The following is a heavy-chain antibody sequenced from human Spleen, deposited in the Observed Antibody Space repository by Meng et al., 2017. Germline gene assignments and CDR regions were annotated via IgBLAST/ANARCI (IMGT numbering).Heavy chain of an antibody. Sequence: GFFVSRYAMHWVRQAPGKGLEWVAVISNEGSEKYYADSVKGRFTISRDNAKKSLYLQMNSLRAEDTAVYYCARGRVVVAATPSDYWGQGTLVTVSS. D-gene: IGHD2-15*01. CDR1: GFFVSRYA. CDR3: ARGRVVVAATPSDY. CDR2: ISNEGSEK. V-gene: IGHV3-30*04. J-gene: IGHJ4*02.